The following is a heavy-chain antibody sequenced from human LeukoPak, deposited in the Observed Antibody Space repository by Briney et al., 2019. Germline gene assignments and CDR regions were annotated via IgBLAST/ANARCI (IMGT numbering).Heavy chain of an antibody. CDR3: ARGLRVRGVIKPFDC. J-gene: IGHJ4*02. CDR2: INHSGST. D-gene: IGHD3-10*01. V-gene: IGHV4-34*01. CDR1: GGSFSGYY. Sequence: PSETLSLTCAVYGGSFSGYYWSWIRHPPGLGLEWIGQINHSGSTNNNPSLKSRVTISVDTSKNQFSLKLSSVTAADTAVYYCARGLRVRGVIKPFDCWGQGTLVTVFS.